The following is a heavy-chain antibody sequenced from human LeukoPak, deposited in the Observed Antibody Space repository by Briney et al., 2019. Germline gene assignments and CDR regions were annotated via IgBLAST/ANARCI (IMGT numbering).Heavy chain of an antibody. CDR3: ATTDDILTGYYV. CDR2: INHSGST. V-gene: IGHV4-34*01. J-gene: IGHJ4*02. CDR1: GGSFSGYY. Sequence: SETLSLTCAVYGGSFSGYYWSWIRQPPGKGLEWIGEINHSGSTNYNPSLKSRVTISVDTSKNQFSLKLSSVTAADTAVYYCATTDDILTGYYVWGQGTLVTVSS. D-gene: IGHD3-9*01.